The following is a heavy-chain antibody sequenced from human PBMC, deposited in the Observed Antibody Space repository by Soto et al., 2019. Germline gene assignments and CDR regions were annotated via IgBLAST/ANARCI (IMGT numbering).Heavy chain of an antibody. CDR2: IYYSGST. D-gene: IGHD2-15*01. Sequence: QVQLQESGPGLVKPSQTLSLTRTVSGGSISSGGYYWSWIRQHPGKGLEWIGYIYYSGSTYYNPSIKSRVTISVDKSKNQFSLKLSSVTAADTAVYYCARAGLYCSGGSCSYDAFDIWGQGTMVTVSS. CDR1: GGSISSGGYY. CDR3: ARAGLYCSGGSCSYDAFDI. J-gene: IGHJ3*02. V-gene: IGHV4-31*03.